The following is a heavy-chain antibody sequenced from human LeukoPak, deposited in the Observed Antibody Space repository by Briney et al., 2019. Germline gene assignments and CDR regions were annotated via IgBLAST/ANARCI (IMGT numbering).Heavy chain of an antibody. V-gene: IGHV4-39*07. J-gene: IGHJ3*02. CDR1: GGSISSSDYH. D-gene: IGHD5-24*01. Sequence: SETLSLTCTVSGGSISSSDYHWGWIRQPPGKGLEWIGSIYYSGSTYYNPSLKSRVTISVDTSKNQFSLKLTSVTAADTAVYYCARGDGYHGYAFDIWGQGTMVTVSS. CDR2: IYYSGST. CDR3: ARGDGYHGYAFDI.